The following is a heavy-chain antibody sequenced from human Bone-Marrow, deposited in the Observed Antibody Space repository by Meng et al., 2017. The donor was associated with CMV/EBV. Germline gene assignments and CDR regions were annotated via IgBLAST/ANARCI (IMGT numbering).Heavy chain of an antibody. CDR3: ARDGGGCDY. Sequence: GESLKISCAASGFTFSSYAMSWIRQAPGKGLEWVSYISYSSSTIYYAASVKGRFTISRDNAKNSLYLQMNSLRPEDTAVYYCARDGGGCDYWGQGTLVTGSS. CDR2: ISYSSSTI. V-gene: IGHV3-48*04. D-gene: IGHD3-16*01. J-gene: IGHJ4*02. CDR1: GFTFSSYA.